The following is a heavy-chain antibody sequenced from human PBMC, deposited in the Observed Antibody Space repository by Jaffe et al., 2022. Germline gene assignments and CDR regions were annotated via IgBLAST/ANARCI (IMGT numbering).Heavy chain of an antibody. V-gene: IGHV4-4*02. CDR2: IYHSGST. Sequence: QVQLQESGPGLVKPSGTLSLTCAVSGGSISSSNWWSWIRQPPGKGLEWIGEIYHSGSTNYNPSLKSRVTISVDKSKNQFSLKLSSVTAADTAVYYCARTKGSWVRDNWFDPWGQGTLVTVSS. J-gene: IGHJ5*02. D-gene: IGHD3-10*01. CDR3: ARTKGSWVRDNWFDP. CDR1: GGSISSSNW.